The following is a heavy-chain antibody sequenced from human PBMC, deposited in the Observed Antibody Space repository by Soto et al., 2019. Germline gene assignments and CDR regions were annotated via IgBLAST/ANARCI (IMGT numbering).Heavy chain of an antibody. V-gene: IGHV4-34*01. D-gene: IGHD3-10*01. CDR3: AREGVWFGTYYYMDV. CDR1: GGSFSGYY. CDR2: INHSGST. J-gene: IGHJ6*03. Sequence: SETLSLTCAVYGGSFSGYYWSWIRQPRGKGLEWIGEINHSGSTNYNPSLKSRVTISVDTSKNQFSLKLSSVTAADTAVYYCAREGVWFGTYYYMDVWGKGTTVTVSS.